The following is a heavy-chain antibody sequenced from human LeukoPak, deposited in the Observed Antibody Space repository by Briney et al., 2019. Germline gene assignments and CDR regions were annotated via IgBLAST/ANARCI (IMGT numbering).Heavy chain of an antibody. J-gene: IGHJ6*03. Sequence: PGGSLRLSCAASGFTFSSYWISWVRQAPGKGLEWVANIKQDGSEEYYVDSVKGRFTISRDNAKNSLYLQMNSLRVEDTAVYYCARDPDYMDVWGKGTTVTVSS. CDR2: IKQDGSEE. CDR1: GFTFSSYW. CDR3: ARDPDYMDV. V-gene: IGHV3-7*01.